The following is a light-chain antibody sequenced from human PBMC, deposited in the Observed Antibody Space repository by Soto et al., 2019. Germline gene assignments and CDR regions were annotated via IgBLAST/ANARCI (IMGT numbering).Light chain of an antibody. CDR3: QQYGFSPRT. Sequence: DIVMTQSPDSLSVSPGERATLSCRASQSIAISLAWYQQKPGQPPRLLIYGASTRATGIPARFRGSGSGTEFTLTISSLQSEDFAVYYCQQYGFSPRTFGQGTKVDIK. J-gene: IGKJ1*01. V-gene: IGKV3-15*01. CDR1: QSIAIS. CDR2: GAS.